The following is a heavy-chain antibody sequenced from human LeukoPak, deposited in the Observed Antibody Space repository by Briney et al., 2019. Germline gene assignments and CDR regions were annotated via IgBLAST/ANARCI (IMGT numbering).Heavy chain of an antibody. CDR1: GFTFSSYA. CDR2: ISGGGSST. V-gene: IGHV3-23*01. Sequence: GGSLRLSCAASGFTFSSYAMSWVRQAPGKGLEWVLAISGGGSSTYYADSVKGRFTISRDNSKNTLYLQMNSLRAEDTAVYYCAKSGTIGYDWGQGTLVTVSS. J-gene: IGHJ4*02. D-gene: IGHD3-10*01. CDR3: AKSGTIGYD.